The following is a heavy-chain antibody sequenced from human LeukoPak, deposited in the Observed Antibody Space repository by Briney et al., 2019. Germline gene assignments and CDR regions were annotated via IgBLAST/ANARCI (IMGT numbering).Heavy chain of an antibody. CDR3: ARVWVRGVVTFDY. J-gene: IGHJ4*02. V-gene: IGHV3-23*01. CDR2: ISGSGGST. CDR1: GFTFSSYA. Sequence: PGGSLRLSCAASGFTFSSYAMSWVRRSPGKGLEWVSAISGSGGSTYYADSVKGRFTISRDNSKNTLYLQMNSLRAEDTAVYYCARVWVRGVVTFDYWGQGTLVTVSS. D-gene: IGHD3-10*01.